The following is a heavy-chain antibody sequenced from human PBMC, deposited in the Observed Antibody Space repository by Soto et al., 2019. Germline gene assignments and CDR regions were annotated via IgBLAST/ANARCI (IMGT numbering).Heavy chain of an antibody. CDR3: ARVKGTGITIFSYYYYIDV. Sequence: EVQLVESGGGLVQPGGSLRLSCAASGFTVSSNYMSWVRQAPGKGLEWVSVIYSGGSTYYADSVKGRFTISRHNSKNTLYLQMNSLRAEDTAVYYCARVKGTGITIFSYYYYIDVWGKGTTVTVSS. V-gene: IGHV3-53*04. CDR1: GFTVSSNY. J-gene: IGHJ6*03. CDR2: IYSGGST. D-gene: IGHD3-3*01.